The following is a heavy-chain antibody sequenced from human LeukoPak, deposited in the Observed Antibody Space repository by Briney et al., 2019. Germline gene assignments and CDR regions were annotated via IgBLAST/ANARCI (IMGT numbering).Heavy chain of an antibody. Sequence: SETLSLTCTVSGGSISRGDYYWSWIRQPPGKGLEWIGYIYYSGSTYYNPSLKSRVTISVDTSKNQFSLKLSSVTAADTAVYYCARDLYQDWFDPWGQGTLVTVSS. V-gene: IGHV4-30-4*08. D-gene: IGHD2-8*01. CDR2: IYYSGST. CDR3: ARDLYQDWFDP. CDR1: GGSISRGDYY. J-gene: IGHJ5*02.